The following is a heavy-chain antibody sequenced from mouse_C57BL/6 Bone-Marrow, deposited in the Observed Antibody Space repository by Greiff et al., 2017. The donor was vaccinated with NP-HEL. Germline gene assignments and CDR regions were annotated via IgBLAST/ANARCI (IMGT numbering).Heavy chain of an antibody. V-gene: IGHV14-4*01. CDR1: GFNIKDDY. CDR3: TTLSYYSNYWFAY. CDR2: IDPENGYT. J-gene: IGHJ3*01. Sequence: EVQLQQSGAELVRPGASVKLSCTASGFNIKDDYMHWVKQRPEQGLEWIGWIDPENGYTEYASKFQGKATITADTSSNTAYLQLSSLTSEDTAVYYCTTLSYYSNYWFAYWGQGTLVTVSA. D-gene: IGHD2-5*01.